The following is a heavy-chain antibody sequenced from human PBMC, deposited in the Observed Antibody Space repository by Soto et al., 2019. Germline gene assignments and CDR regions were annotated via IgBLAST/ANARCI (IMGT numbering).Heavy chain of an antibody. CDR3: ARAWGSPYYFDY. Sequence: QVQLVQSGAEVKKPGSSVKVSCKASGGTISSYAISWVRQAPGQGLEWMGGIIPIFSTANYAQKFQGRGTITADESTSTAYMELSSLKSEDTAVYYCARAWGSPYYFDYWGQGTLVIVSS. V-gene: IGHV1-69*12. J-gene: IGHJ4*02. CDR2: IIPIFSTA. CDR1: GGTISSYA. D-gene: IGHD7-27*01.